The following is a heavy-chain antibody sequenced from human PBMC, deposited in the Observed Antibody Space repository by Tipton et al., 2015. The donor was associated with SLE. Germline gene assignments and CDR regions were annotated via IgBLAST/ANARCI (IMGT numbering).Heavy chain of an antibody. CDR3: ARSMRVGSEDY. D-gene: IGHD6-19*01. Sequence: TLSLTCTVSGGSISSHYWSWIRQPPGKGLEWIGYIYYSGSNNYNPSLKSRVTISVDTSKNQLSLKLSSVTAADTAVYYCARSMRVGSEDYWGQGTLVTVSS. V-gene: IGHV4-59*11. CDR2: IYYSGSN. J-gene: IGHJ4*02. CDR1: GGSISSHY.